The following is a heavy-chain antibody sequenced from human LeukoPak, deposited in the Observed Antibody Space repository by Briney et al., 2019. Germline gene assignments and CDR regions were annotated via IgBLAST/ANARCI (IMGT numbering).Heavy chain of an antibody. CDR2: IRYDGSNK. CDR3: ARRSAHYYQLLTKGTWFDP. Sequence: GGSLRLSCAASGFTFSSYAMHWVRQAPGKGLEWVAVIRYDGSNKYYADSVKGRFTISRDNSKNTLYLQMNSLRAEDTAVYYCARRSAHYYQLLTKGTWFDPWGQGTLVTVSS. CDR1: GFTFSSYA. J-gene: IGHJ5*02. V-gene: IGHV3-30*04. D-gene: IGHD2-2*01.